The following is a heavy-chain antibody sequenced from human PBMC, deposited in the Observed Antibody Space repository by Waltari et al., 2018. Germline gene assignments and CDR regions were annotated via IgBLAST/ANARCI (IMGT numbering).Heavy chain of an antibody. J-gene: IGHJ6*02. CDR3: ARDWRDIVVVPAAIRGYYYYGMDV. CDR1: GYTFTSYA. D-gene: IGHD2-2*02. Sequence: QVQLVQSGAEVKKPGASVKVSCKASGYTFTSYAMHWVRQAPGQRLEWMGWINAGNGNTKYSQKCQGRVTITRDTSASTAYMELSSLRSEDTAVYYCARDWRDIVVVPAAIRGYYYYGMDVWGQGTTVTVSS. CDR2: INAGNGNT. V-gene: IGHV1-3*01.